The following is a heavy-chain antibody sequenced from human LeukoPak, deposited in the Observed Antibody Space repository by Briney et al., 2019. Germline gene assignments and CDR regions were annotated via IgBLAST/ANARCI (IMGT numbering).Heavy chain of an antibody. CDR2: ISSSSSYI. CDR1: GFTFSSYS. CDR3: ARDGVGVATTNYYYYGMDV. V-gene: IGHV3-21*01. D-gene: IGHD5-12*01. J-gene: IGHJ6*02. Sequence: GGSLRLSCAASGFTFSSYSMNWVRQAPGKGLEWVSSISSSSSYIYYADSVKGLFTISRDNAENSLYMQMNSLRAEDTAVYYCARDGVGVATTNYYYYGMDVWGQGTTVTVSS.